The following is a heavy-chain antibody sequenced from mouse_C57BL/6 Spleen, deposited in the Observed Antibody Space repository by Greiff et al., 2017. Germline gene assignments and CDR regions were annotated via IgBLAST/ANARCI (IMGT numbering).Heavy chain of an antibody. CDR1: GYAFSSSW. D-gene: IGHD1-1*01. V-gene: IGHV1-82*01. Sequence: QVQLQQSGPELVKPGASVKISCKASGYAFSSSWLNWVKQRPGKGLEWIGRIYPGDGDPNYNGNFKGKATLTADKSSSTAYMQLSSLTSEDSAVYFCARGTSTVVARYYAMDYWGQGTSVTVSS. CDR3: ARGTSTVVARYYAMDY. CDR2: IYPGDGDP. J-gene: IGHJ4*01.